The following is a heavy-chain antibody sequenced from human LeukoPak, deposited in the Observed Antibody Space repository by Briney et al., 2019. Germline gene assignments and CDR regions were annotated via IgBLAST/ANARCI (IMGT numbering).Heavy chain of an antibody. CDR2: IIPIFGTA. Sequence: ASVKVSCKASGGTFSSYAISWVRQAPGQGLEWMGGIIPIFGTANYAQKPQGRVTITADESTSTAYMELSSLRSEDTAVYYCAKGRAGKSKVGYYYGMDVWGQGTTVTVSS. V-gene: IGHV1-69*13. CDR1: GGTFSSYA. J-gene: IGHJ6*02. CDR3: AKGRAGKSKVGYYYGMDV. D-gene: IGHD6-13*01.